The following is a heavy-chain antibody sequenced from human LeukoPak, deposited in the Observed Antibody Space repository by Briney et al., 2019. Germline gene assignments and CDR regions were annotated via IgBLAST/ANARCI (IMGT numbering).Heavy chain of an antibody. CDR1: GFTFSNVW. J-gene: IGHJ4*02. CDR3: VTDLVIKGYFDY. D-gene: IGHD2-21*01. V-gene: IGHV3-15*01. CDR2: IRRKTDGETT. Sequence: GPLRLSCAASGFTFSNVWMSWVRQVPGKGLEWVGRIRRKTDGETTDHAAPVKGRFTISRDDSKNTLYLQMNSLKTEDTAVYYCVTDLVIKGYFDYWGQGALVTVSS.